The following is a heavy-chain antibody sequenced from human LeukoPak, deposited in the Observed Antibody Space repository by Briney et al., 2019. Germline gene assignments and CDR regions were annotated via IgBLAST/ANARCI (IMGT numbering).Heavy chain of an antibody. CDR1: GFTFSSYA. D-gene: IGHD2-15*01. J-gene: IGHJ4*02. Sequence: GGSLRLSCSASGFTFSSYAMHWVRQAPGKGLEYVSVISSNGGSTYYADSVKGRFTISRDNSKNTLYLQMNSLRAEDTAVYYCARDPPMCSGGSCYYFDYWGQGTLVTVSS. CDR3: ARDPPMCSGGSCYYFDY. CDR2: ISSNGGST. V-gene: IGHV3-64*04.